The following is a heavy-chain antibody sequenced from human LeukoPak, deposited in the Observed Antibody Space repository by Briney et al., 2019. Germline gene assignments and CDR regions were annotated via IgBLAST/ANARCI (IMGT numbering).Heavy chain of an antibody. V-gene: IGHV1-18*01. CDR2: ISAYNGNT. J-gene: IGHJ6*03. CDR1: GYAFTSYG. Sequence: GASVKVSCKASGYAFTSYGISWVRQAPGQGLEWMGWISAYNGNTNYAQKLQGRVTMTTDTSTSTAYMELRSLRSDDTAVYYCARGSGSSNYYYYYYMDVWGKGTTVTVSS. CDR3: ARGSGSSNYYYYYYMDV. D-gene: IGHD6-6*01.